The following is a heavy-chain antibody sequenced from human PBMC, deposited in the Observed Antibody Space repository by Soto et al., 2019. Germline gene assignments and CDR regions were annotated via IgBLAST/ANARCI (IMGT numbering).Heavy chain of an antibody. CDR2: ISGSGGST. D-gene: IGHD4-4*01. CDR3: AKVPFGESVTTYTPPPYYYYMDV. Sequence: GGSLRLSCAASGFTFSSYAMSWVRQAPGKGLEWVSAISGSGGSTYYADSVKGRFTISRDNSKNTLYLQMNSLRAEDTAVYYCAKVPFGESVTTYTPPPYYYYMDVWGKGTTVTVSS. J-gene: IGHJ6*03. V-gene: IGHV3-23*01. CDR1: GFTFSSYA.